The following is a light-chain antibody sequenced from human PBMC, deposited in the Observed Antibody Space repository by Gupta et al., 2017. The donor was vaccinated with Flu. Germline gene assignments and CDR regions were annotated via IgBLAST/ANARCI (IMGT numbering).Light chain of an antibody. J-gene: IGKJ2*02. CDR2: EGS. CDR3: KRGKHPWT. V-gene: IGKV2-30*01. CDR1: PSHGYKNGIYL. Sequence: PFSLGQPAFITCSSSPSHGYKNGIYLLDWVQQRPDQSPRRIIYEGSKRDLGVPDRFSGGGEDNDFTLKSSRGEDEDVGVYYCKRGKHPWTFGQGTKVDI.